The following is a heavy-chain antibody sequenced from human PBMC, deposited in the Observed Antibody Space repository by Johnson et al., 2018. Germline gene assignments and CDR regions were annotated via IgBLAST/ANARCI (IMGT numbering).Heavy chain of an antibody. V-gene: IGHV3-23*04. J-gene: IGHJ3*02. D-gene: IGHD2-2*01. CDR3: AKRIGPTTLLWEAFDI. CDR2: IGGSGSNT. Sequence: EVQLVESGGGLVQPGGSLRLSCAASGFTFSNYAMTWVRQAPGEGLDWVSAIGGSGSNTFYADSGKGRFTISRDNSKNTLHLQMNSLRADDTAVYYWAKRIGPTTLLWEAFDIWCQGTMVTVSS. CDR1: GFTFSNYA.